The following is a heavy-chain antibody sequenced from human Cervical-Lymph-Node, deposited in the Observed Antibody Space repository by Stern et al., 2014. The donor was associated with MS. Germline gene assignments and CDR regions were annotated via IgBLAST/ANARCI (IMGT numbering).Heavy chain of an antibody. CDR1: GGSISSGGYH. J-gene: IGHJ3*02. D-gene: IGHD5-12*01. Sequence: QLQLQESGPGLVKPSQTLSLTCTVSGGSISSGGYHWSWIRQHPGKGLVVIGDIDYRGSTYYNPSLKSRVAISVDTSKNQFSLKLSSVTAADTAVYYCARNRGYSGYGTESDAFDIWGQGTMVTVSS. CDR3: ARNRGYSGYGTESDAFDI. V-gene: IGHV4-31*03. CDR2: IDYRGST.